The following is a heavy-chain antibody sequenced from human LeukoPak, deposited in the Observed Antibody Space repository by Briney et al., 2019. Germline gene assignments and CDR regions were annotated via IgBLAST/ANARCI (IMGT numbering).Heavy chain of an antibody. D-gene: IGHD6-19*01. V-gene: IGHV3-30*18. CDR2: ISYDGSNK. Sequence: GGSLRLSCAASGFTFSSYGMHWVRQAPGKGLEWVAVISYDGSNKYYADSVKGRFTISRDNSKNTLYLQMNSLRAEDTAVYYCAKDHSSGWDCFDYWGQGTLVTVSS. J-gene: IGHJ4*02. CDR1: GFTFSSYG. CDR3: AKDHSSGWDCFDY.